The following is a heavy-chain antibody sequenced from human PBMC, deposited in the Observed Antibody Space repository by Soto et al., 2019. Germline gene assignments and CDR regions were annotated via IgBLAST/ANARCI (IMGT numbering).Heavy chain of an antibody. J-gene: IGHJ4*02. CDR1: GGSVSSGSYY. CDR2: LYNSGST. D-gene: IGHD5-18*01. V-gene: IGHV4-61*01. CDR3: ARDNGYSYGYFDY. Sequence: NPSETLSLTCTVSGGSVSSGSYYWTWIRQPPGKGLEWIGCLYNSGSTNYNPALKSRATISVDTSKNQFSLRLSSVTAADTAVYYCARDNGYSYGYFDYWSQGTLDIVSS.